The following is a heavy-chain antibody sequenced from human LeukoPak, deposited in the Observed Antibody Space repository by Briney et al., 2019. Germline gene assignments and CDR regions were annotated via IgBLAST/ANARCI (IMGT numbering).Heavy chain of an antibody. Sequence: GGSLRLSCAASGFSFRSYAISWVRQAPGKGLEWVSGISGSGGSTYYADSVKGRFTISRDNSKNTLYFQMNSLRAEDTAVYYCATHAPAGPFVFITYFDSWGQGTLVTVSS. CDR3: ATHAPAGPFVFITYFDS. J-gene: IGHJ4*02. D-gene: IGHD6-13*01. CDR2: ISGSGGST. V-gene: IGHV3-23*01. CDR1: GFSFRSYA.